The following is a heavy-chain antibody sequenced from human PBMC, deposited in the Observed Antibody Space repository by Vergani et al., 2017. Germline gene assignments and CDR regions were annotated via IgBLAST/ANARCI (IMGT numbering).Heavy chain of an antibody. CDR3: AKDPQSGSYSRGAFDI. V-gene: IGHV1-69*01. Sequence: QVQLVQSGAEVKKPGSSVKVSCKASGGTFSSYAISWVRQAPGQGLEWMGGIIPIFGTANYAQKFQGRVTITADESTSTAYMELSSLRSEDTAVYFCAKDPQSGSYSRGAFDIWGQGTMVTVSS. J-gene: IGHJ3*02. CDR2: IIPIFGTA. D-gene: IGHD1-26*01. CDR1: GGTFSSYA.